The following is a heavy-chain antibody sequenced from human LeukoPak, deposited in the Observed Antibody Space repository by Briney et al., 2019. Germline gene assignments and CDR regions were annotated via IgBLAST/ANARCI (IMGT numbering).Heavy chain of an antibody. Sequence: GGSLRLSCAASGFTFSSYTMNWVRQAPGKGLEWVSSISGSSDYIFYADSVKGRFTISRDNAKNSLYLQMNSLRVEDTAVYYCARAGIGRESRWLESWFDPWGQGTLVTVSS. CDR2: ISGSSDYI. CDR1: GFTFSSYT. J-gene: IGHJ5*02. D-gene: IGHD3-22*01. V-gene: IGHV3-21*01. CDR3: ARAGIGRESRWLESWFDP.